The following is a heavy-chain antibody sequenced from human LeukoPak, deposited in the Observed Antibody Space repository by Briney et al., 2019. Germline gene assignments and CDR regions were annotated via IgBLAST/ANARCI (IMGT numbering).Heavy chain of an antibody. J-gene: IGHJ6*03. CDR2: ITGSGGAT. V-gene: IGHV3-23*01. Sequence: GGSLRLSCAASGFTFSRFATTWVRQAPGKGLEWVSTITGSGGATFYADSVKGRFTISRDNSENTLYLQMNSLTAEDTAVYYCAKNKGSGSYQHYSTDVWGKGTTVTVSS. CDR3: AKNKGSGSYQHYSTDV. D-gene: IGHD3-10*01. CDR1: GFTFSRFA.